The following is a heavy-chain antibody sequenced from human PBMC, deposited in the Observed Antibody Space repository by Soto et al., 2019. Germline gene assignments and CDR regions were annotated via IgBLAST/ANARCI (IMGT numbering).Heavy chain of an antibody. CDR2: INPNSGGT. D-gene: IGHD3-3*01. CDR3: ARGDVTIFGVVIIRFDY. Sequence: ASVKVSCKASGYTFTGYYMHWVRQAPGQGLEWMGWINPNSGGTNYAQKFQGWVTMTRDTSISTAYMELSRLRSDDTAVYYCARGDVTIFGVVIIRFDYWGQGTLVTVSS. J-gene: IGHJ4*02. CDR1: GYTFTGYY. V-gene: IGHV1-2*04.